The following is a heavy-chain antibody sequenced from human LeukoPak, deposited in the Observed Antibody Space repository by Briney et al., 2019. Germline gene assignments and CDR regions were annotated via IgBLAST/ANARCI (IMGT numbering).Heavy chain of an antibody. J-gene: IGHJ4*02. CDR2: ISYDGSNK. D-gene: IGHD6-19*01. CDR1: GFTFSSYA. CDR3: ARSSMTPYLLRYSSGWNEVFDY. V-gene: IGHV3-30*04. Sequence: GRSLRLSCAASGFTFSSYAMHWVRQAPGKGLEWVAVISYDGSNKYYADSVKGRFTISRDNSKNTLYLQMNSLRAEDTAVYYCARSSMTPYLLRYSSGWNEVFDYWGQGTLVTVSS.